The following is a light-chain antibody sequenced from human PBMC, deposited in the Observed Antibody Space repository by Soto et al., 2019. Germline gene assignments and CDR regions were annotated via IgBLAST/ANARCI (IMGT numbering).Light chain of an antibody. J-gene: IGLJ3*02. CDR2: RNN. CDR1: NSNIESFY. Sequence: QSVLTQPPSASGTPGQRVTISCSGSNSNIESFYVYWFQQLPGTAPKLLMYRNNQRPSGVPDRFSGSKSGYTASLTVSGLQTEDEAFYYCSSSAGIYHYLVFGGGTKVTVL. V-gene: IGLV1-47*01. CDR3: SSSAGIYHYLV.